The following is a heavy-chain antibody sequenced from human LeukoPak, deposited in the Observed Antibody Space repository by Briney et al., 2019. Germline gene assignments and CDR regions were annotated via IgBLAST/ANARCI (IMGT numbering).Heavy chain of an antibody. D-gene: IGHD2-2*01. CDR1: GGSISSSSYY. CDR2: IYYSGST. V-gene: IGHV4-39*01. J-gene: IGHJ2*01. Sequence: SETLSLTCTVSGGSISSSSYYWGWIRQPSGKGLEWIGSIYYSGSTYYNPSLKSRVTISVDTSKNQFSLKLSSVTAADTAVYYCARRIVVVPRSWYFDLWGRGTLVSVSS. CDR3: ARRIVVVPRSWYFDL.